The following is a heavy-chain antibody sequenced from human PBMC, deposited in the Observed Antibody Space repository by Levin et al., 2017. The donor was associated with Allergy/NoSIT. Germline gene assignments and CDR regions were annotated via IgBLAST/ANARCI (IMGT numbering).Heavy chain of an antibody. V-gene: IGHV3-13*04. J-gene: IGHJ6*02. CDR1: GFTFSSYD. Sequence: GGSLRLSCAASGFTFSSYDMHWVRQATGKGLEWVSAIGTAGDTYYPGSVKGRFTISRENAKNSLYLQMNSLRAGDTAVYYCARGQVFSLNYYYYGMDVWGQGTTVTVSS. D-gene: IGHD3-3*01. CDR3: ARGQVFSLNYYYYGMDV. CDR2: IGTAGDT.